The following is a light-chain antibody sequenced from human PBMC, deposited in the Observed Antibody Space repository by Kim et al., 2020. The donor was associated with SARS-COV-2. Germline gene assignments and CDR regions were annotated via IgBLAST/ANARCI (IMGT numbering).Light chain of an antibody. CDR3: QVWDSSSDHWV. CDR2: XDS. CDR1: SIGRXR. V-gene: IGLV3-21*03. Sequence: KTARVPXGGNSIGRXRVXGXQQXPGQAPVLVXYXDSDRPSGIPXRXSGSNSGNTATLTISRVEAXXXADYYCQVWDSSSDHWVXGGGTQLTVL. J-gene: IGLJ3*02.